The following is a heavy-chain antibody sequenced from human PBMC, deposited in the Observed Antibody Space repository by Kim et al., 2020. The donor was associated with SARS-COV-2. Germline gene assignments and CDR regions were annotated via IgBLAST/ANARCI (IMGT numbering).Heavy chain of an antibody. J-gene: IGHJ4*02. CDR3: ARGVRCSGGSCHRYFDY. V-gene: IGHV3-11*05. D-gene: IGHD2-15*01. Sequence: VEGRFTITRDNAKSALYLEMNSLRAEDTAVYFCARGVRCSGGSCHRYFDYWGQGTLVTVSS.